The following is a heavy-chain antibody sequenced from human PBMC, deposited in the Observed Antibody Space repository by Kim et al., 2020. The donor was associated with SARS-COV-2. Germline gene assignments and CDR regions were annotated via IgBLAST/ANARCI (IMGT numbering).Heavy chain of an antibody. J-gene: IGHJ4*02. V-gene: IGHV3-74*01. CDR3: ARDLHDGSGM. D-gene: IGHD3-10*01. CDR2: ST. Sequence: STSYADSVKGRFTISRDNAKNTLYLQMNSLRAEDTAVYYCARDLHDGSGMWGQGTLVTVSS.